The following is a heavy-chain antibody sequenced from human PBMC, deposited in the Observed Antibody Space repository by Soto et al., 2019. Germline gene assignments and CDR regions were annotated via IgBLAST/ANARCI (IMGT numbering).Heavy chain of an antibody. CDR3: ARGEAYLGG. CDR2: IIPIFSSR. CDR1: RVTFNKYA. Sequence: QVQLVQSGAEVKKPGSSVKVSCKTSRVTFNKYAFNWVRQAPGQGLEWMGWIIPIFSSRNYAEKFQGRVTITEDDSTSTAYMELTRLRLEHTALSYCARGEAYLGGWGQG. V-gene: IGHV1-69*01. D-gene: IGHD3-16*01. J-gene: IGHJ3*01.